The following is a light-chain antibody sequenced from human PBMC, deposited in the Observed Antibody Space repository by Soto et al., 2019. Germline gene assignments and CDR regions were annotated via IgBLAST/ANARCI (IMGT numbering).Light chain of an antibody. V-gene: IGKV4-1*01. CDR3: QQSYSNTRT. J-gene: IGKJ5*01. Sequence: IVMSHTPDSLAVSLGEWATINCKSSQSVLYSSNNKHYLAWYQQKPGQPPKLLIYWASTRASGVPDRFSGGGSGTDFTLTISSLQAADVAVYYCQQSYSNTRTFGQGTRLEIK. CDR2: WAS. CDR1: QSVLYSSNNKHY.